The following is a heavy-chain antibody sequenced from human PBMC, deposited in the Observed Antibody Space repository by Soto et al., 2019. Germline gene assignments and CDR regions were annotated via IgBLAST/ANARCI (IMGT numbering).Heavy chain of an antibody. D-gene: IGHD7-27*01. Sequence: PSETLSLTCIVSGESVTSGSYYWTWLRQPPGKGLEWIGYISYTGRTKYNPSLQSPVTISVDTSKNDFSLNLSSVTAADSAVYFCAREWGLLPYYVMNDWGHGTAVTVSS. CDR3: AREWGLLPYYVMND. V-gene: IGHV4-61*03. CDR1: GESVTSGSYY. J-gene: IGHJ6*02. CDR2: ISYTGRT.